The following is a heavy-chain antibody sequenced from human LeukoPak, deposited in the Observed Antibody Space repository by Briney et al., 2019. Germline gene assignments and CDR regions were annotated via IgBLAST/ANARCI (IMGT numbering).Heavy chain of an antibody. Sequence: SETLSLTCAVYGGSFSGYYWSWIRQPPGKGLEWIGEINHSGSTNHNPSLKSRVTISVDTSKDQFSLKLSSVTAADTAVYYCARGRKGFYYGSGSYWGRWFDPWGQGTLVTVSS. CDR1: GGSFSGYY. CDR2: INHSGST. CDR3: ARGRKGFYYGSGSYWGRWFDP. V-gene: IGHV4-34*01. D-gene: IGHD3-10*01. J-gene: IGHJ5*02.